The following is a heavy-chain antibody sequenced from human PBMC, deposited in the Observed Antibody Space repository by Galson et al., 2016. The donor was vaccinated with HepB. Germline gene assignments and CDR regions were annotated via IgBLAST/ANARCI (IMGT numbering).Heavy chain of an antibody. CDR3: VRAATTLRSGWKTLAPRFYYSGMDV. Sequence: CAISGDSVSSKTVAWNWIRQSPSRGLEWLGGTYSRSRWHTDYAPSIKSRITISSDTAKNQLSLQLNSVTPEDTAVYYCVRAATTLRSGWKTLAPRFYYSGMDVWGQGTTVTVSS. CDR1: GDSVSSKTVA. V-gene: IGHV6-1*01. J-gene: IGHJ6*02. D-gene: IGHD6-19*01. CDR2: TYSRSRWHT.